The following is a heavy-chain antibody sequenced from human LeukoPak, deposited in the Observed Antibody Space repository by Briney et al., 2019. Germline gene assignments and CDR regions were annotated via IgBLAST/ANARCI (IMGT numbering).Heavy chain of an antibody. V-gene: IGHV3-21*01. CDR1: GFTFSSYG. Sequence: GRSLRLSCAASGFTFSSYGMHWVRQAPGKGLEWVSSISSSSSYIYYADSVKGRFTISRDNAKNSLYLQMNSLRAEDTAVYCCAREHSNYYDSSGSPAGDYWGQGTLVTVSS. CDR2: ISSSSSYI. CDR3: AREHSNYYDSSGSPAGDY. J-gene: IGHJ4*02. D-gene: IGHD3-22*01.